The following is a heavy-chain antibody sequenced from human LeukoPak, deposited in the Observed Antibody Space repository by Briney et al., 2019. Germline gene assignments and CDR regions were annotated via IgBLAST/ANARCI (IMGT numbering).Heavy chain of an antibody. Sequence: GGSLRLACAASGFTFSSYSMNWVRQAPGKGLEWVSSISSSSSYIYYADSVKGRLTISRDNAKNSLYLQMNSLRAEDTAVYYCARDQHGSGSYSHWGQGTLVTVSS. V-gene: IGHV3-21*01. CDR2: ISSSSSYI. J-gene: IGHJ4*02. D-gene: IGHD3-10*01. CDR3: ARDQHGSGSYSH. CDR1: GFTFSSYS.